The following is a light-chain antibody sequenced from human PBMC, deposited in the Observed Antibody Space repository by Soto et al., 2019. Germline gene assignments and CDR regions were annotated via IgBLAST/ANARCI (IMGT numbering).Light chain of an antibody. CDR3: QQRSNWPLT. Sequence: EIVLTQSPATLSVSPGERATLSCRASQNIISNLAWYQQKPGQAPRVLIYGASNRATGIPARFSGSGSGTDFTLTISSLEPEDFAVYYCQQRSNWPLTFGQGTRLEIK. CDR2: GAS. J-gene: IGKJ5*01. CDR1: QNIISN. V-gene: IGKV3-11*01.